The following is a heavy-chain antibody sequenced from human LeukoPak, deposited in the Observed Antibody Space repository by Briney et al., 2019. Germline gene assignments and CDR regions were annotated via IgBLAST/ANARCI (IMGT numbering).Heavy chain of an antibody. CDR2: IYHNGTT. CDR3: ARTPPLGYCIGGSCYGIDY. Sequence: PSETLSLTCTVSGGSIINFYWIWIRQPPGKRPVGIGFIYHNGTTNYNPSRKSRVTISVDTSKNQFSLKLRPVTAADTAMYYCARTPPLGYCIGGSCYGIDYWGQGTLVTVSS. D-gene: IGHD2-15*01. J-gene: IGHJ4*02. CDR1: GGSIINFY. V-gene: IGHV4-59*01.